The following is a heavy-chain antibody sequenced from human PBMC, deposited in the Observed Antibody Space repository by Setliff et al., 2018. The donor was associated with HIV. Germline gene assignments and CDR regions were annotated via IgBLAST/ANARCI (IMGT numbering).Heavy chain of an antibody. J-gene: IGHJ6*02. CDR3: ARGRSCSSSSCYLVYYYYYGMDV. D-gene: IGHD2-2*01. Sequence: PSETLSLTCTVSGDSINSGTYYWSWIRQPAGKGLEWIGRLHLSGDTNYNPSLKSRVTMSIDTSKNQFSLRLSSVAAADTAVYYCARGRSCSSSSCYLVYYYYYGMDVWGHGSTVTVSS. CDR2: LHLSGDT. CDR1: GDSINSGTYY. V-gene: IGHV4-61*02.